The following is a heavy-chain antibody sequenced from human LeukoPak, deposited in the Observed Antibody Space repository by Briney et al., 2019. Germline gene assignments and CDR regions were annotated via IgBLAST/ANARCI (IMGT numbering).Heavy chain of an antibody. CDR1: GYTFTSYG. V-gene: IGHV1-18*01. Sequence: GASVKVSCKASGYTFTSYGISWVRQAPGQGLEWMGWISAYSGDTNYAQNLQGRVTMTTETSTSTAYMEVTSLRSDDTAVYYCASLCSSSWGYYFDYWGQGILVTVSS. CDR2: ISAYSGDT. D-gene: IGHD6-6*01. CDR3: ASLCSSSWGYYFDY. J-gene: IGHJ4*02.